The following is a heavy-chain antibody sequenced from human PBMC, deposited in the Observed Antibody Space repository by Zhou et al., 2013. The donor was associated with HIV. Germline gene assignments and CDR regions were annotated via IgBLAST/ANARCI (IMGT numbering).Heavy chain of an antibody. Sequence: QVQLVQSGAEVKKPGSSVKVSCKASGGTFSSYAISWVRQAPGQGLEWMGGIIPIFGTANYAQKFQGRVTITTDESTSTAYMELSSLRSEDTAVYYCARGVRITGSYYYYYYMDVWGKGTTVTVSS. CDR1: GGTFSSYA. CDR2: IIPIFGTA. J-gene: IGHJ6*03. V-gene: IGHV1-69*05. D-gene: IGHD1-20*01. CDR3: ARGVRITGSYYYYYYMDV.